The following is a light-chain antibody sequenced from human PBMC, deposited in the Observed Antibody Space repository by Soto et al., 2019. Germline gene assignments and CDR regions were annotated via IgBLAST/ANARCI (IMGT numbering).Light chain of an antibody. V-gene: IGKV3-11*01. CDR1: PSVSSY. J-gene: IGKJ2*01. Sequence: EIVLTQSPDTLSLSPGERDTLSCRASPSVSSYLAWYPQKPGPAPRLLLYDAAHRATGIPARFSGSGSGTDFTPTISSLEPGDCAVYYCQQRSNWPPYTFGQGPKLEIK. CDR2: DAA. CDR3: QQRSNWPPYT.